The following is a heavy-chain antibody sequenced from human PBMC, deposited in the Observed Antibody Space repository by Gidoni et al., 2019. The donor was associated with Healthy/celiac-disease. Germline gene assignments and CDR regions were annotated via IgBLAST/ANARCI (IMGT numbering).Heavy chain of an antibody. CDR1: GFTCSSYS. Sequence: EVQLVESGGGLVKPGGSLRLSCAASGFTCSSYSMNWVRQAPGKGLEWVSSISSSSSYIYYADSVKGRFTISRDNAKNSLYLQMNSLRAEDTAVYYCARGLRCSGGSCYGPMDVWGKGTTVTVSS. V-gene: IGHV3-21*01. D-gene: IGHD2-15*01. CDR3: ARGLRCSGGSCYGPMDV. J-gene: IGHJ6*03. CDR2: ISSSSSYI.